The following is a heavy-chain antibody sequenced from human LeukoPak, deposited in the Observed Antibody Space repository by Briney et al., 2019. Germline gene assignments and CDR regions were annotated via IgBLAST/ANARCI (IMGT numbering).Heavy chain of an antibody. V-gene: IGHV5-51*01. Sequence: GESLKISCKGSGYNFTSYWVGWVRQMPGKGLQWLVTIYPGASDTRYSPSFQGQVTISVDKSVSTAYLQWSSLKASDTAMYYCARSDSSGGARGIQYWGQGTPVTVSS. D-gene: IGHD3-22*01. CDR3: ARSDSSGGARGIQY. CDR2: IYPGASDT. J-gene: IGHJ1*01. CDR1: GYNFTSYW.